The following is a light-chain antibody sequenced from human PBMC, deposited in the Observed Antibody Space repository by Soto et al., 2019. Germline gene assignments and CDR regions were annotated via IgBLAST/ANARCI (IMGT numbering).Light chain of an antibody. J-gene: IGKJ3*01. CDR3: QQYDNLLFT. CDR1: HDISNY. V-gene: IGKV1-33*01. CDR2: DAS. Sequence: DIQMTQSPSSLSASVGDRVTITCQASHDISNYLNWYQQKPGQAPKLLIYDASNLETRVPSRFSGSGSGTDFTFTISSLQPEDFATYYCQQYDNLLFTFGPGTKVDVK.